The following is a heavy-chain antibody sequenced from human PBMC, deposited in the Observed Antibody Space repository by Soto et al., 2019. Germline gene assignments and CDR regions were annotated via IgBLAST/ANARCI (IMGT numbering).Heavy chain of an antibody. D-gene: IGHD3-3*01. CDR1: GYTFTSYA. CDR3: ATFGGLRFLEWLLSRYYFDY. Sequence: GASLKVSCKASGYTFTSYAMHWVRQAPGQRLEWMGWINAGNGNTKYSQKFQGRVTITRDTSASTAYMELSSLRSEDTAVYYCATFGGLRFLEWLLSRYYFDYWGQGTLVTVSS. CDR2: INAGNGNT. V-gene: IGHV1-3*01. J-gene: IGHJ4*02.